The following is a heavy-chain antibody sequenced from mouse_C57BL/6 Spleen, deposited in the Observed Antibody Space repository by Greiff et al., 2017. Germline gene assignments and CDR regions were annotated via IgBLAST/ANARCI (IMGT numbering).Heavy chain of an antibody. CDR3: ARWYDGYYGGFAY. J-gene: IGHJ3*01. D-gene: IGHD2-3*01. V-gene: IGHV1-61*01. CDR1: GYTFTSYW. Sequence: QVQLQQPGAELVRPGSPVKLSCKASGYTFTSYWMDWVKQRPGQGLEWIGNIYPSDSETHYNQKFKDKATLTVDKSSSTAYMQLSSLTSEDSAVDYCARWYDGYYGGFAYWGQGTLVTVSA. CDR2: IYPSDSET.